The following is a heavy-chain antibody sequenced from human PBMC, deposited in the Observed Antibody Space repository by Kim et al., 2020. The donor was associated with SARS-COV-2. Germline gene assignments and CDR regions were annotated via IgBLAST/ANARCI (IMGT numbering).Heavy chain of an antibody. V-gene: IGHV3-74*01. J-gene: IGHJ6*03. D-gene: IGHD2-2*01. CDR1: GFTFSTYW. CDR3: ARPRSTSYPCYYMDV. Sequence: GGSLRLSCAASGFTFSTYWMYWVRQAPGKGLVWVSRINSAGSRTNYADSVKGRFTISRDNAKNTLYLQMNSLRAEDTAVYYCARPRSTSYPCYYMDVWGKRTTLTVYS. CDR2: INSAGSRT.